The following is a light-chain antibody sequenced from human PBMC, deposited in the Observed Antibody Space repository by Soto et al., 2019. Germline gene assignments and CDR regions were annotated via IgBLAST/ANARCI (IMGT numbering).Light chain of an antibody. J-gene: IGKJ5*01. Sequence: EIVLTQSPGTLSLSPGERATLSCRASQSVSNNYLAWYQQKPGQAPRLLIYGASNRATGIPARFSGSGSGTDFTLTISSLEPEDFAVYYCQQRSNWQVTFGQGTRLET. V-gene: IGKV3D-11*02. CDR1: QSVSNNY. CDR2: GAS. CDR3: QQRSNWQVT.